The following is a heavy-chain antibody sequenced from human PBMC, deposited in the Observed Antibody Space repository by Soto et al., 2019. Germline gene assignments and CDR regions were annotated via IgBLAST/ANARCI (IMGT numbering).Heavy chain of an antibody. J-gene: IGHJ2*01. V-gene: IGHV4-4*02. D-gene: IGHD3-16*02. CDR1: GGSISSSNW. CDR3: ARSISYPSNWYFDL. CDR2: IYHSGST. Sequence: QVQLQESGPGLVKPSGTLSLTCAVSGGSISSSNWWSWVRQPPGKGLEWIGEIYHSGSTNYNPSLKSRVTXXVXKXXNQFSLKLSSVTAADTAVYYCARSISYPSNWYFDLWGRGTLVTVSS.